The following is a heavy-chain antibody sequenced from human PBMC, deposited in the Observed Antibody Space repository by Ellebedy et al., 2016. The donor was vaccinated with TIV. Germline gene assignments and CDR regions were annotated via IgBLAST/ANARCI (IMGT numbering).Heavy chain of an antibody. Sequence: GESLKISXAASGFTFSSYWMSWVRQAPGKGLEWVANIKEDGSEKYYVDSVKGRFTISRDNAKNSLYLQMNSLRAEDTAVYYCASLSFSSSWTSDAFDIWGQGTMVTVSS. V-gene: IGHV3-7*01. J-gene: IGHJ3*02. CDR2: IKEDGSEK. D-gene: IGHD6-13*01. CDR3: ASLSFSSSWTSDAFDI. CDR1: GFTFSSYW.